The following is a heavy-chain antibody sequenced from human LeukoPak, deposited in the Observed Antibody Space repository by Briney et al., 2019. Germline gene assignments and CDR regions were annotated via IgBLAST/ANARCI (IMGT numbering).Heavy chain of an antibody. CDR2: INHSGST. CDR1: GGSFSGYY. J-gene: IGHJ4*02. V-gene: IGHV4-34*01. D-gene: IGHD5-18*01. Sequence: SETLSLTCAVYGGSFSGYYWSWIRQPPGKGLEWIGEINHSGSTNYNPSLKSRVTISVDTSKNQFSLKLSSVTAADTAVYYCARGLRRGYRDGGDFEYWGQGTLVTVSS. CDR3: ARGLRRGYRDGGDFEY.